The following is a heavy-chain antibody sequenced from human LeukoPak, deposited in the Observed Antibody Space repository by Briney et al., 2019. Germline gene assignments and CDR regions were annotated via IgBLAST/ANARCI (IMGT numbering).Heavy chain of an antibody. Sequence: GGSLRLSCAASGFTFSSHAMNWFRKAPGKGLKWVSSVSSSGTKIFYADSVRGRFTVSRDNAGNSLSLQMDSLRVEDTAVYYCTRELLSLQQGLDYWGQGTLVTVSS. J-gene: IGHJ4*02. CDR1: GFTFSSHA. CDR3: TRELLSLQQGLDY. D-gene: IGHD2/OR15-2a*01. V-gene: IGHV3-21*01. CDR2: VSSSGTKI.